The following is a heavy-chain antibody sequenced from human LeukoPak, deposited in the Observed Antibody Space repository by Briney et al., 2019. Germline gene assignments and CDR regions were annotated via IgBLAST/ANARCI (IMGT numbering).Heavy chain of an antibody. CDR3: ASGGRISAANWFDP. CDR1: GGSISTYY. Sequence: SETLSLTCTVSGGSISTYYWSWIRQPAGKGLEWIGRVYPSGRTSYNPSLENRVTMSVDTSKRQFSLKLRSVTAADTAVYYCASGGRISAANWFDPWGQGTLVTVSS. J-gene: IGHJ5*02. V-gene: IGHV4-4*07. D-gene: IGHD6-13*01. CDR2: VYPSGRT.